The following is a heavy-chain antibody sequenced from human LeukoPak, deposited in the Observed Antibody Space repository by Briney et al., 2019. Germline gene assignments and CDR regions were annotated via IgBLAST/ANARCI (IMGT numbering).Heavy chain of an antibody. J-gene: IGHJ4*02. CDR2: ISSSSNYI. V-gene: IGHV3-21*06. CDR1: GFTFSSYA. Sequence: GGSLRLSCAASGFTFSSYAMSWVRQAPGKGLEWVASISSSSNYIYYADSVKGRFTISRDNAKNSLYLQMNSLRAEDTAVYYCARESDYCSSTSCYSSIDYWGQGTLVTVSS. D-gene: IGHD2-2*02. CDR3: ARESDYCSSTSCYSSIDY.